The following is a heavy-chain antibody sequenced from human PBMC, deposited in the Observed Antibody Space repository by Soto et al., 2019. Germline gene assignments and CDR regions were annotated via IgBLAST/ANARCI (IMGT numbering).Heavy chain of an antibody. Sequence: SGPTLVNPTQTLTLTCTFSGFSLITSGMCVSWIRQPPGKALEWLALIDWDDDKYYSTSLKTRLTISKDTSKNQVVLTMTNMDPVDTATYYCARIRPGDSSGWYAPFDYWGQGTLVTVSS. CDR1: GFSLITSGMC. CDR2: IDWDDDK. V-gene: IGHV2-70*01. D-gene: IGHD6-19*01. CDR3: ARIRPGDSSGWYAPFDY. J-gene: IGHJ4*02.